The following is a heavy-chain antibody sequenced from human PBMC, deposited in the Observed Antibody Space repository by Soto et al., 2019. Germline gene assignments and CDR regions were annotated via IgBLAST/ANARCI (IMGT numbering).Heavy chain of an antibody. D-gene: IGHD3-3*01. J-gene: IGHJ4*02. CDR2: ISGSGDSA. CDR3: AALSAPTDY. Sequence: GGSLRLSCAASGFTFSSNAMSWVRQGPGTGLEWVSAISGSGDSAYYADSVKGRFTISRDNPKNTLYLQMNSLRAEDTAVYSCAALSAPTDYWGQGTPVTVSS. V-gene: IGHV3-23*01. CDR1: GFTFSSNA.